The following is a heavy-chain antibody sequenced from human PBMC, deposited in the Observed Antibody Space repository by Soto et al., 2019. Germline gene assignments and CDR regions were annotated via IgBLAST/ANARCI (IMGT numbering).Heavy chain of an antibody. J-gene: IGHJ5*02. CDR2: SNPNNGAT. Sequence: QVQLVQTGAEVKKPGASVKVSCKAPRYIFTAYFMHWVRQAPGQGLECMGWSNPNNGATHYGLSVQGRVTMTRDTSISTAYMELSSLRSDDTAVYYCASHDPGARFDPWGQGTLVIVPS. CDR3: ASHDPGARFDP. V-gene: IGHV1-2*02. CDR1: RYIFTAYF. D-gene: IGHD1-1*01.